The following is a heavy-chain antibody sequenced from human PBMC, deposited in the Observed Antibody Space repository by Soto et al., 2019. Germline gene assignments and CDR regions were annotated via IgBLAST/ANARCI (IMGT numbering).Heavy chain of an antibody. V-gene: IGHV4-38-2*02. D-gene: IGHD3-10*01. CDR2: IYHSGST. J-gene: IGHJ4*02. CDR1: GYSISSGYY. CDR3: AREGGMVRGVPFDC. Sequence: TSETLSLTCAVSGYSISSGYYWGWIRQPPGKGLEWIGSIYHSGSTYYNPSLKSRVTISVDTSKNQFSLKLSSVTAADTAVYYCAREGGMVRGVPFDCWGQGTLVTVSS.